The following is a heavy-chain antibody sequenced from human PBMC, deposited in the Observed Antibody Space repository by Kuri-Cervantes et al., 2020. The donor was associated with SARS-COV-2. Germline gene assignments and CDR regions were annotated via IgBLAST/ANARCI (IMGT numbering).Heavy chain of an antibody. D-gene: IGHD6-19*01. CDR3: ARVDPPLIDSSGLTGIDY. CDR1: GFTFSSYE. CDR2: ISSSGSTI. Sequence: LTCAASGFTFSSYEMNWVRQAPGKGLEWVSYISSSGSTIYYADSVKGRSTISRDNAKNSLYLQMNSLRAEDTAVYYCARVDPPLIDSSGLTGIDYWGQGTLVTVSS. J-gene: IGHJ4*02. V-gene: IGHV3-48*03.